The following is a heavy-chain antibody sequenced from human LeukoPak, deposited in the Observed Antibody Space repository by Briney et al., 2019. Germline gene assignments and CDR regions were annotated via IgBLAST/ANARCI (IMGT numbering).Heavy chain of an antibody. Sequence: SETLSLTCTVSGDSISSGDYYWSWIRQPAGKGLEWIGRISSSGSTNYNPSLKSRVTISVDTSKNQFSLKLSSVTAADTAVYYCARVLGGYNYYYYYYMDVWGKGTTVTVSS. V-gene: IGHV4-61*02. D-gene: IGHD3-22*01. CDR2: ISSSGST. J-gene: IGHJ6*03. CDR1: GDSISSGDYY. CDR3: ARVLGGYNYYYYYYMDV.